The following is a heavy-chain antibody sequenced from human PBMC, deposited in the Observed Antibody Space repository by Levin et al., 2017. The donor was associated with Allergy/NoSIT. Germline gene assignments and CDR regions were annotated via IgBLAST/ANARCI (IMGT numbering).Heavy chain of an antibody. V-gene: IGHV1-18*01. D-gene: IGHD3-10*01. CDR2: ISAYNGNT. Sequence: GGSLRLSCKASGYTFNSYGISWVRQAPGQGLEWMGWISAYNGNTNYAQKLQGRVTMTTDTSTSTAYMELRSLRSDDTAVYYCARFQIYGSGSYYNEADYWGQGTLVTVSS. J-gene: IGHJ4*02. CDR1: GYTFNSYG. CDR3: ARFQIYGSGSYYNEADY.